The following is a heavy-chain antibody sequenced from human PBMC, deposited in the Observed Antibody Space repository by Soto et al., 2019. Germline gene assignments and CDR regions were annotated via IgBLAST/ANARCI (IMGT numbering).Heavy chain of an antibody. V-gene: IGHV3-30-3*01. CDR3: ARDYYRSSRGYGFSMDV. J-gene: IGHJ6*02. CDR2: ISYDGSNK. CDR1: GFTFSSYA. Sequence: QVQLVESGGGVVQPGRSLRLSCAASGFTFSSYARHWVRQAPGKGLEWVAVISYDGSNKYYADSVKGRFTISRDNSKNALYLQTNSLRAEDTAVYYCARDYYRSSRGYGFSMDVWGQGTTVTVSS. D-gene: IGHD5-12*01.